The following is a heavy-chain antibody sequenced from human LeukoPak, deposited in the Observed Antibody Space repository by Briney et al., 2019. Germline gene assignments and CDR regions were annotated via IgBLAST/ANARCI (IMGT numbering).Heavy chain of an antibody. CDR1: GGSFSGYY. CDR2: INHSGSI. CDR3: ARSIAAAGTGWFDP. D-gene: IGHD6-13*01. J-gene: IGHJ5*02. Sequence: SETLSLTCAVYGGSFSGYYWSWIRQPPGKGLEWIGEINHSGSINYNPSLKSRVTISVDTSKNQFSLKLSSVTAADTAVYYCARSIAAAGTGWFDPWGQGTLVTVSS. V-gene: IGHV4-34*01.